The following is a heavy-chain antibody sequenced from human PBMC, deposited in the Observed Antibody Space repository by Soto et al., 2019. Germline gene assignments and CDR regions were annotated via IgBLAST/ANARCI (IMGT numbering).Heavy chain of an antibody. J-gene: IGHJ6*02. V-gene: IGHV3-7*05. CDR3: SSDKETCGSARPRNYYYYGMDV. D-gene: IGHD6-6*01. CDR1: GFTFSSYW. CDR2: IKQDGSEK. Sequence: EVQLVESGGGLVQPGGSLRLSCAASGFTFSSYWMSWVRQAPGKGLEGVANIKQDGSEKYYVDSVKGQFTISRDNAKSTLYLQMNSLEGEARAVYYCSSDKETCGSARPRNYYYYGMDVWGRGSTVTVS.